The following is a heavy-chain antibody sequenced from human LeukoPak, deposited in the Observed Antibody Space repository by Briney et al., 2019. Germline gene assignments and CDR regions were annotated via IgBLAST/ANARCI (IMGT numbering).Heavy chain of an antibody. Sequence: GGSLRLSCTASGFTFTNYWMSWVRQAPGKGLEWVGNINQDGSVENYVDSVKGRFTISRDNARNSLYLQMNSLRAEDTAVYYCARILSSSLDYWGQGTLVTVSS. J-gene: IGHJ4*02. V-gene: IGHV3-7*04. CDR2: INQDGSVE. CDR3: ARILSSSLDY. D-gene: IGHD6-6*01. CDR1: GFTFTNYW.